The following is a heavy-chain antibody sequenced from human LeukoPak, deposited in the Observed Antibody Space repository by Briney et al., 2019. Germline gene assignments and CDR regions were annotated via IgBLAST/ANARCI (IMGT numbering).Heavy chain of an antibody. D-gene: IGHD4-11*01. J-gene: IGHJ4*02. CDR1: GFTFSSYA. V-gene: IGHV3-30*04. CDR2: ISYDGSNK. Sequence: PGGSLRLSCAASGFTFSSYAMHWVRRAPGKGLEWVAVISYDGSNKYYADSVKGRFTISRDNSKNTLYLQMNSLRAEDTAVYYCARDLGQYYFDYWGQGTLVTVSS. CDR3: ARDLGQYYFDY.